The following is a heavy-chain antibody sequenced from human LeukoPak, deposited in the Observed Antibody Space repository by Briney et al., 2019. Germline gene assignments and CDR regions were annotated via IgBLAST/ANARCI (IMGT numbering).Heavy chain of an antibody. Sequence: GGSLRLSCAASGFTFSMFGMHWVRQAPGKGLEWVAFIRYDGSNKYYADSVKGRFTISRDNSKNTLYLQMNSLRAEDTAVYYGAKGRDLRYFDWFPFDYWGQGTLVTVSS. CDR1: GFTFSMFG. V-gene: IGHV3-30*02. CDR3: AKGRDLRYFDWFPFDY. J-gene: IGHJ4*02. D-gene: IGHD3-9*01. CDR2: IRYDGSNK.